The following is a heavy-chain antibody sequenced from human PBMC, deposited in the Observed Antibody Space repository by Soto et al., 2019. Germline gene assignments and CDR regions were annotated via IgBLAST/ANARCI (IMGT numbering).Heavy chain of an antibody. J-gene: IGHJ5*02. V-gene: IGHV3-23*01. Sequence: GGSLRLSCAASGFTFSSYAMSWVRQAPGKGLEWVSAISGSGGSTYYADSVKGRFTISRDNSKNTLYLQMNSLRAEDTAVYYCAKGKYSSPARNWFDPWGPGTLVTVSS. CDR1: GFTFSSYA. CDR3: AKGKYSSPARNWFDP. CDR2: ISGSGGST. D-gene: IGHD6-6*01.